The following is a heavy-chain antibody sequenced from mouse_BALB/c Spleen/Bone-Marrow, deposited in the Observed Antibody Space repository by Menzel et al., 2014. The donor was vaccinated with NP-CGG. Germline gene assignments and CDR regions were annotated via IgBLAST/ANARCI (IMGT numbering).Heavy chain of an antibody. D-gene: IGHD1-1*01. CDR3: ARSGSSSGYSDH. V-gene: IGHV5-17*02. Sequence: EVNVVESGGGLVQPGGSRKLSCAASGFTFSSFGMHWVRQAPEKGLEWVAYISSGSSTVYYADKVMGRFTISRDNPKNTLFLQMTSLRSEDTAMYYCARSGSSSGYSDHWGQGTTLTVSS. J-gene: IGHJ2*01. CDR1: GFTFSSFG. CDR2: ISSGSSTV.